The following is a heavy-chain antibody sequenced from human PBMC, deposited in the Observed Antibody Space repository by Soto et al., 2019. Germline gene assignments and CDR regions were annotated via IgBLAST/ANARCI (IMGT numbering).Heavy chain of an antibody. J-gene: IGHJ6*03. D-gene: IGHD2-2*01. V-gene: IGHV4-34*01. CDR1: GGSFSGYY. CDR3: ARGRVEDIVVVPAAMPDDYYYYMDV. CDR2: INHSGST. Sequence: SETLSLTCAVYGGSFSGYYWSWIRQPPGKGLEWIGEINHSGSTNYNPSLKSRVSIPVVTSKNQFSLKLGSVTAADTAVYYCARGRVEDIVVVPAAMPDDYYYYMDVWGKGTTVTVSS.